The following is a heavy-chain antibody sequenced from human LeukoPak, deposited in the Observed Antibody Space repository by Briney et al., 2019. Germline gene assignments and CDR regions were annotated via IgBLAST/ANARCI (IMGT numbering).Heavy chain of an antibody. D-gene: IGHD2-2*01. CDR2: INPNDGDT. J-gene: IGHJ4*02. CDR1: GYTFTGYY. CDR3: ARANFLYCISTTCLFDY. V-gene: IGHV1-2*02. Sequence: ASVKVSCKASGYTFTGYYMHWVRQAPGQGFEWMGWINPNDGDTNYAQKFQGRVTMTRDTSISTAHMEVSRLRSDDTAVYYCARANFLYCISTTCLFDYGGQGTLVTVSS.